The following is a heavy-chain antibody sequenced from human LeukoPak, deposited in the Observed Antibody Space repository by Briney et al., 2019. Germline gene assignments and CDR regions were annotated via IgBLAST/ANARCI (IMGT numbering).Heavy chain of an antibody. Sequence: PSETLSLTCTASGGSISSYYWSWIRQPPGKGLEWIGYIYYSGSTNYNPSLKSRVTISVDTSKNQFSLKLSSVTAADTAVYYCARERRGLMIAVGYFDYWGQGTLVTVSS. CDR2: IYYSGST. CDR1: GGSISSYY. CDR3: ARERRGLMIAVGYFDY. V-gene: IGHV4-59*01. D-gene: IGHD3-22*01. J-gene: IGHJ4*02.